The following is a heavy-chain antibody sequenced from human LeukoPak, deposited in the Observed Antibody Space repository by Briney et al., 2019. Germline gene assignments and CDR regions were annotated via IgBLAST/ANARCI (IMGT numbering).Heavy chain of an antibody. CDR3: ARPPDYYDSSGPYYFDY. V-gene: IGHV5-51*01. CDR1: GYSFTSYW. J-gene: IGHJ4*02. CDR2: IYPGDSDT. Sequence: GESLKISCKGSGYSFTSYWIGWVRQMPGKGLEWMGIIYPGDSDTRYSPSFQGQVTTSADKSISTAYLQWSSLKASDTAMYYCARPPDYYDSSGPYYFDYWGQGTLVTVSS. D-gene: IGHD3-22*01.